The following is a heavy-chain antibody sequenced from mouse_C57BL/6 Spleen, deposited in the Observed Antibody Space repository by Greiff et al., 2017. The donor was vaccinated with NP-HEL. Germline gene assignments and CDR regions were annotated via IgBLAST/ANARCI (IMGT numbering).Heavy chain of an antibody. CDR2: IYPGDGDT. D-gene: IGHD1-1*01. J-gene: IGHJ4*01. CDR3: AINYYGYAMDY. V-gene: IGHV1-82*01. CDR1: GYAFSSSW. Sequence: VQLQQSGPELVKPGASVKISCKASGYAFSSSWMNWVKQRPGKGLEWIGRIYPGDGDTNYNGKFKGKATLTADQSSSTAYMQLSSLTSEDSAVYFCAINYYGYAMDYWGQGTSVTVSS.